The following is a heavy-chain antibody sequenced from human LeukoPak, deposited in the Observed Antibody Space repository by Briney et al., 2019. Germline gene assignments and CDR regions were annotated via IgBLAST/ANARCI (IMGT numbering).Heavy chain of an antibody. CDR2: ISYDGSNK. J-gene: IGHJ4*02. V-gene: IGHV3-30-3*01. CDR3: ARAPAWLQPRFDY. D-gene: IGHD5-24*01. CDR1: RFTFSSYA. Sequence: GGSLRLSCAASRFTFSSYAMHWVRQAPGKGLEWVAVISYDGSNKYYADSVKGRSTISRDNSKNTLYLQMNSLRAEDTAVYYCARAPAWLQPRFDYWGQGTLVTVSS.